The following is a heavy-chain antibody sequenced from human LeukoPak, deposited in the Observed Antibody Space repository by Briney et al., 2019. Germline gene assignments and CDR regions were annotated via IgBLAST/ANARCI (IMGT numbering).Heavy chain of an antibody. CDR2: IWYDGSNK. D-gene: IGHD3-22*01. CDR1: GFTFSSYG. V-gene: IGHV3-33*06. CDR3: AKALDYYDSSGYSDAFDI. J-gene: IGHJ3*02. Sequence: PGGSLRLSCAASGFTFSSYGMHWVRQAPGKGLDWVAVIWYDGSNKYYADSVKGRFTISRDNSKNTLYLQMNSLRAEDTAVYYCAKALDYYDSSGYSDAFDIWGQGTMVTVSS.